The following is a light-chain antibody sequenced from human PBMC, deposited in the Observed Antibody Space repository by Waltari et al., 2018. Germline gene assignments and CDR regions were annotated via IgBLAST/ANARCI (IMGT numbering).Light chain of an antibody. CDR2: EVT. CDR1: SSYVGAYHF. J-gene: IGLJ2*01. Sequence: QSALTQPPSASGSPGQSITISCTGTSSYVGAYHFVSWYQQYPGRAPKVLIYEVTQRPSGVPDRFSGSKSGNTASLTVSGLQAEDEADYYCSSYGGTNNFVLFGGGTKLTVL. V-gene: IGLV2-8*01. CDR3: SSYGGTNNFVL.